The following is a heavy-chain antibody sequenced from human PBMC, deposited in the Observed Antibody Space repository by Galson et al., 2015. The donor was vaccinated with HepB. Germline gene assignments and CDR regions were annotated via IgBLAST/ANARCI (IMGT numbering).Heavy chain of an antibody. J-gene: IGHJ4*02. CDR2: IRSKAYGGTT. Sequence: SLRLSCAASGFTFGDYAMSWFRQAPGKGLEWVGFIRSKAYGGTTEYAASVKGRFTISRDDSKSIAYLQMNSLKTEDTAVYYCTRDGDPVVPSDNFDYWGQGTLVTVSS. CDR3: TRDGDPVVPSDNFDY. CDR1: GFTFGDYA. D-gene: IGHD2-2*01. V-gene: IGHV3-49*03.